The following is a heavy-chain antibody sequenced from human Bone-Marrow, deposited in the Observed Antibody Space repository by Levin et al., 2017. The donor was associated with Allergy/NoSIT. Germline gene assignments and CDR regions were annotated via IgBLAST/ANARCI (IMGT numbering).Heavy chain of an antibody. CDR2: MSGSGGST. J-gene: IGHJ5*02. CDR3: AKERVLRYFDWLYNWFDP. D-gene: IGHD3-9*01. V-gene: IGHV3-23*01. CDR1: GFTFSSYA. Sequence: GESLKISCAASGFTFSSYAMSWVRQAPGKGLEWVSVMSGSGGSTYYADSVKGRFTISRDNSKNTLYLQMNSLRAEDTAVYYCAKERVLRYFDWLYNWFDPWGQGTLVTVSS.